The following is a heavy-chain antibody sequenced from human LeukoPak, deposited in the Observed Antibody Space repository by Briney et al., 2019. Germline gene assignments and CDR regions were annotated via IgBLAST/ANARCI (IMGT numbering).Heavy chain of an antibody. CDR3: ARLTYYYYYMDV. Sequence: SETLSLTCTVSGGSISSSSYYWGWIRQPPGKELEWIGSIYYSGSTYYNPSLKSRVTISVDTSKNQFSLKLSSVTAADTAVYYCARLTYYYYYMDVWGKGTTVTISS. CDR2: IYYSGST. J-gene: IGHJ6*03. CDR1: GGSISSSSYY. V-gene: IGHV4-39*01.